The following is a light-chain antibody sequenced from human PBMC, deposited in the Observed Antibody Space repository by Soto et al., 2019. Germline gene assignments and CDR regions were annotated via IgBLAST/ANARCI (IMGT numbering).Light chain of an antibody. J-gene: IGKJ1*01. Sequence: DIQMTQSPSTLSASVGDRVTITCRASQRISSWLAWYQQKPGKAPKLLTYKASSLESGVPSRFSGSGSGTEFTLTISSLQPDDFATYYCQQYNSFPTFGQGTKVEI. V-gene: IGKV1-5*03. CDR2: KAS. CDR1: QRISSW. CDR3: QQYNSFPT.